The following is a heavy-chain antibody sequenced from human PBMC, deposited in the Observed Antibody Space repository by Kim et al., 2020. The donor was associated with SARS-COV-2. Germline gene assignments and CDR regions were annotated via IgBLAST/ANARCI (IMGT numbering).Heavy chain of an antibody. CDR1: GFTFGDYA. CDR2: IRSKAYGGTT. J-gene: IGHJ6*02. D-gene: IGHD6-13*01. V-gene: IGHV3-49*03. Sequence: GGSLRLSCTASGFTFGDYAMSWFRQAPGKGLEWVGFIRSKAYGGTTEYAASVKGRFTISRDDSKSIAYLQMNSLKTEDTAVYYCTRDLQDSSSWYGGFYYYYGMDVWGQGTTVTVSS. CDR3: TRDLQDSSSWYGGFYYYYGMDV.